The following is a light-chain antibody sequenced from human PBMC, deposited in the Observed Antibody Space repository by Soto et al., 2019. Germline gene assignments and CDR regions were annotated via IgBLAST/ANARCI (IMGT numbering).Light chain of an antibody. V-gene: IGKV1-5*03. Sequence: DIQMTQSPSTLSGSVGDRVTITCRASQTISSWLAWYQQKPGKAPKLLIYKASTLKSGVPSRLSGSGSGTEFTLTISSLQPDDFATYSCQHYNSYSEAFGQGTKVELK. CDR3: QHYNSYSEA. CDR2: KAS. CDR1: QTISSW. J-gene: IGKJ1*01.